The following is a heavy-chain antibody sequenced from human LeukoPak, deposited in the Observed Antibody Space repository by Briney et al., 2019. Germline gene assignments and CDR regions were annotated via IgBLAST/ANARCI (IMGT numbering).Heavy chain of an antibody. CDR1: GGSISSGGYY. V-gene: IGHV4-30-2*01. CDR3: ARVTVTTDSFDY. Sequence: SETLSLSCTVPGGSISSGGYYWSCIRQPPGKGLEWIGYIYHSGSTYYNPSLKSRVTISVDRSKNQFALKLSSVTAADTAVYYCARVTVTTDSFDYWGQGTLVTVSS. D-gene: IGHD1-7*01. CDR2: IYHSGST. J-gene: IGHJ4*02.